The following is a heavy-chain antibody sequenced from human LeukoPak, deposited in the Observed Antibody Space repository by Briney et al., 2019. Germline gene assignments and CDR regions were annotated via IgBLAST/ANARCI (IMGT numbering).Heavy chain of an antibody. Sequence: PGRSLRLSCAASGFTFDDYAMHWVRQAQGKGLEWVSGISWNSGTIAYADSVKGRFTISRDNAKNSLYLQMNSLRTEDMALYYCAKAERWIQNLFDYWGQGTLVTVSS. CDR3: AKAERWIQNLFDY. V-gene: IGHV3-9*03. CDR1: GFTFDDYA. D-gene: IGHD5-18*01. CDR2: ISWNSGTI. J-gene: IGHJ4*02.